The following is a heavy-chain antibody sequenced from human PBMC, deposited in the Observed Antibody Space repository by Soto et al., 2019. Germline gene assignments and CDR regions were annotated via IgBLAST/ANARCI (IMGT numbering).Heavy chain of an antibody. CDR2: ISGFGDPT. V-gene: IGHV3-23*01. D-gene: IGHD2-15*01. CDR1: GFTFSSHA. CDR3: AKDRNIVVVVATGTFDY. J-gene: IGHJ4*02. Sequence: HPGGSLGLSCAASGFTFSSHAMSWVRLAPGKGLECVSIISGFGDPTYYADSVKGRFTISRDNSRNTLYLQMNSLRVEDTAVYYCAKDRNIVVVVATGTFDYWGQGTLVTVSS.